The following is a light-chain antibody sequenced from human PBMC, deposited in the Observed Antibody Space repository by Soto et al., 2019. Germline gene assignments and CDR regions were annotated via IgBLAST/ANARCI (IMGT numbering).Light chain of an antibody. Sequence: DIQMTQSPSSLYASVGDRVTITCRASQSISGYLHWYQQKPGRAPNLLIYSATTLQSGVPSRFSGSGSGTDFTLTISSLQPEDFATYYCQQTHSIPKTFGQGTKVDIK. CDR1: QSISGY. J-gene: IGKJ1*01. CDR2: SAT. CDR3: QQTHSIPKT. V-gene: IGKV1-39*01.